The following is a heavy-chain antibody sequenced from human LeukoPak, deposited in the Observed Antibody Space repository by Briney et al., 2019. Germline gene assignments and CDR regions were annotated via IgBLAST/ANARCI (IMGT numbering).Heavy chain of an antibody. D-gene: IGHD6-19*01. CDR3: ARDYLYSSGWYRGNLFDY. CDR1: GFTFSDFY. CDR2: ISSSGSTI. Sequence: SGGSLRLSCAASGFTFSDFYMSWIRQAPGKGLEWVSYISSSGSTIYYADSVKGRFTISRDNAKNSLYLQMNSLRAEDTAVYYCARDYLYSSGWYRGNLFDYWGQGTLVTVSS. V-gene: IGHV3-11*01. J-gene: IGHJ4*02.